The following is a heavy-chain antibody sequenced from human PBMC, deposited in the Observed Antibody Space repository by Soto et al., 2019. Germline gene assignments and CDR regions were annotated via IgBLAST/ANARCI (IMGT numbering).Heavy chain of an antibody. CDR2: ISAYNGNT. Sequence: ASVKVSCKASGYTFTSYGISWVRQAPGQGLEWMGWISAYNGNTNYAQKLQGRVTMTTDTSTSTAYMELRSLRSDGTAVYYCARRIAAHFWFDPWGQGTLVTVSS. V-gene: IGHV1-18*01. CDR3: ARRIAAHFWFDP. J-gene: IGHJ5*02. D-gene: IGHD6-6*01. CDR1: GYTFTSYG.